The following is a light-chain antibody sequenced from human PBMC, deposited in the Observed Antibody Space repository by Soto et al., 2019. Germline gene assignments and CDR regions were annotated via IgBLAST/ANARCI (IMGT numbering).Light chain of an antibody. CDR1: SSDVGSYNS. CDR2: EGS. V-gene: IGLV2-23*01. Sequence: QSALTQPASVSGSPGQSIATSCTGTSSDVGSYNSVSWYQQHPGKAPKLMIYEGSKRPSGVSDRFSGSKSGNTASLTISGLQAEDEADYYCCSYAGNPYVFGTGTKVTVL. J-gene: IGLJ1*01. CDR3: CSYAGNPYV.